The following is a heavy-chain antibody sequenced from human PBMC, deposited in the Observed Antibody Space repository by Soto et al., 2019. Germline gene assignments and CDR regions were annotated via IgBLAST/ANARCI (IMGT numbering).Heavy chain of an antibody. CDR1: GGSLSTYY. CDR2: MSYSGSS. J-gene: IGHJ5*02. V-gene: IGHV4-59*01. D-gene: IGHD6-25*01. CDR3: AKTRRTSRAATVDP. Sequence: QVRLQESGPGLVKPSETLSLTCTVSGGSLSTYYWSWIRQPPGKGITWIVYMSYSGSSNYNPSLKSRVTMSVDTSKNQVSLKLSSVTAADTAVYYCAKTRRTSRAATVDPWGQGTLVTVSS.